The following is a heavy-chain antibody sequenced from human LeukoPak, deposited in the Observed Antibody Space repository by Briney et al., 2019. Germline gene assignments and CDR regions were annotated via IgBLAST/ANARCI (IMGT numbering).Heavy chain of an antibody. CDR2: ISGSGDDP. D-gene: IGHD4-17*01. CDR3: IVFGDSNH. Sequence: GGSLRLSCAASGFTFSNYAMNWVRQAPGKGLEWVSSISGSGDDPSYADSVKGRFTISRDTSKNTLYLQINSLRVEDTAVYYCIVFGDSNHWGQGTLVTVSS. V-gene: IGHV3-23*01. J-gene: IGHJ5*02. CDR1: GFTFSNYA.